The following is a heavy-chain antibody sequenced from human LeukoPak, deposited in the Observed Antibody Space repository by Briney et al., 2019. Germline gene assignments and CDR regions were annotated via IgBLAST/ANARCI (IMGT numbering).Heavy chain of an antibody. D-gene: IGHD1-1*01. CDR1: GFPFIEYS. J-gene: IGHJ4*02. V-gene: IGHV3-48*01. CDR2: MGIDSGNT. CDR3: ARDHNYALDN. Sequence: GGSLRLSCTASGFPFIEYSMNWVRQAPGKGLEGISYMGIDSGNTKYADAVRGRFTISVHKAKHVLDLPRNSQRVEDTAVYYCARDHNYALDNWGQGTLVSVAS.